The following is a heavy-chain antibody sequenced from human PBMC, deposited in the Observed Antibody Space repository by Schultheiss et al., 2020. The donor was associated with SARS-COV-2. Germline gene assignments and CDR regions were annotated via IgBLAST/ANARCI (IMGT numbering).Heavy chain of an antibody. J-gene: IGHJ4*02. CDR3: ARGRSSGYYPGY. V-gene: IGHV4-31*03. D-gene: IGHD3-22*01. CDR2: IYYSGST. Sequence: SETLSLTCTVSGGSISSGGYYWSWIRQHPGKGLEWIGYIYYSGSTYYNPSLKSRVTISVDTSKNQFSLKLSSVTAADTAVYYCARGRSSGYYPGYWGQGTLVTVS. CDR1: GGSISSGGYY.